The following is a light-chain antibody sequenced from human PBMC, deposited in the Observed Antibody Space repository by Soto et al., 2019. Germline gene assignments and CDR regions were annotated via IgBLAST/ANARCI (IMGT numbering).Light chain of an antibody. CDR1: QSVSSN. J-gene: IGKJ2*01. V-gene: IGKV3-15*01. Sequence: EIVMTQSPATLSVSPWERATLSCRASQSVSSNLAWYQQRPGQAPRLLIYDASTRATGIPPRFSGGGSGTEFTVTISSLQSEDFAIYYCQQYDIWPPYTFGQGTKVDIK. CDR2: DAS. CDR3: QQYDIWPPYT.